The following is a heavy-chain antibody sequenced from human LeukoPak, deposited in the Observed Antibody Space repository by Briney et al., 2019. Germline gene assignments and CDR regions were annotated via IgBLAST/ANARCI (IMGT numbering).Heavy chain of an antibody. CDR1: GFTFSSYE. J-gene: IGHJ4*02. CDR3: ARNSLTGSSVPSV. CDR2: ISGSGSTI. Sequence: PGGSLRLSCAASGFTFSSYEMNWVRQAPGKGLEWVSYISGSGSTIYYAEFVKGRFTISRDNAENSLCLQMNSLRAEDTAVYYCARNSLTGSSVPSVWGQGTLVTVSS. D-gene: IGHD3-9*01. V-gene: IGHV3-48*03.